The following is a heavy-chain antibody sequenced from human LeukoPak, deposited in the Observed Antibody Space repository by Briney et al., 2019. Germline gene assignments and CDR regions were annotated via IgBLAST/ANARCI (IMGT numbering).Heavy chain of an antibody. Sequence: SETLSLTCTVSGGSISSYYWSWIRQPPGKGLEWIGYIYYSGSTNYNPSLKSRVTISVDTSKNQFSLKLSSVTAADTAVYYCARTSWNYHAEYFQHWGQGTLVTVSS. CDR3: ARTSWNYHAEYFQH. V-gene: IGHV4-59*01. CDR1: GGSISSYY. D-gene: IGHD1-7*01. CDR2: IYYSGST. J-gene: IGHJ1*01.